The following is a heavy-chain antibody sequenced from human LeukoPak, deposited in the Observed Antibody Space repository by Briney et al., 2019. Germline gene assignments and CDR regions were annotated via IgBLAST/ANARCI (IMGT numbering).Heavy chain of an antibody. V-gene: IGHV3-74*01. Sequence: GGSLRLSCAASGFTFSNYWMHWVRQAPGKGLVWVSRINSDGINTSYADSVKGRFTISRDNSKNTLYLQMNSLRAEDTAVYYCASESGYDTYDAFDIWGQGTMVTVSS. D-gene: IGHD5-12*01. CDR3: ASESGYDTYDAFDI. CDR1: GFTFSNYW. J-gene: IGHJ3*02. CDR2: INSDGINT.